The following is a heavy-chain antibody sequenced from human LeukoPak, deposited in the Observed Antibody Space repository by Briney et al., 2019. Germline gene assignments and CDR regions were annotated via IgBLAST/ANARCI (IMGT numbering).Heavy chain of an antibody. CDR2: INRDGSEK. D-gene: IGHD3-3*01. V-gene: IGHV3-7*03. CDR3: ATYDSWSGYNIAY. J-gene: IGHJ4*02. Sequence: GGSLRLSCVASGFTLSSDWMRWVRQPPGEGLDWVTNINRDGSEKNYVDSVKGRFTITRDNAENSLYLQMNSLKVEDSAIYYCATYDSWSGYNIAYWGQGTLVTVSS. CDR1: GFTLSSDW.